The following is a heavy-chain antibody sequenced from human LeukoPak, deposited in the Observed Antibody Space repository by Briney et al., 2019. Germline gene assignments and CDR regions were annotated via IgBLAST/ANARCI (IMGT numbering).Heavy chain of an antibody. CDR1: GGSISSYY. D-gene: IGHD2-15*01. V-gene: IGHV4-59*01. CDR3: ARGRYCSGGSCYSKGLYYYYGMDV. J-gene: IGHJ6*02. Sequence: SETLSLTCTVSGGSISSYYWSWIRQPPGKGLEWIGYIYYSGSTNYNPSLKSRVTISVDTSKNQFSLKLSSVTAADTAVYYCARGRYCSGGSCYSKGLYYYYGMDVWGQGTTVTVSS. CDR2: IYYSGST.